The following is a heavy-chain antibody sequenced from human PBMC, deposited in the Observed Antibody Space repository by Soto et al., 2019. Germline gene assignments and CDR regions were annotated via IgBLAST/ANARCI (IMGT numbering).Heavy chain of an antibody. CDR2: IYHSVST. Sequence: SETLSLTCAVSGGSISSGGYSWTWIRQPPGKGLEWIGYIYHSVSTYYNPSLKSRVTISVDRSKNQFSLKLSSVTAADTAVYYCARQRWFAYWGQGTLVTVSS. CDR1: GGSISSGGYS. V-gene: IGHV4-30-2*01. CDR3: ARQRWFAY. J-gene: IGHJ4*02.